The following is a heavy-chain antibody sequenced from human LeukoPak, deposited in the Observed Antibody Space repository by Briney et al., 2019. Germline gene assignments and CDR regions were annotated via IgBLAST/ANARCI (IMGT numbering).Heavy chain of an antibody. CDR1: GGSISSHY. CDR3: ARDRVDTAMVGYYYYYYMDV. J-gene: IGHJ6*03. CDR2: IYYSGST. D-gene: IGHD5-18*01. Sequence: PETLSLTCTVSGGSISSHYWSWIRQPPGKGLEWIGYIYYSGSTNYNPSLKSRVTISVDTSKNQFSLKLSSVTAADTAVYYCARDRVDTAMVGYYYYYYMDVWGKGTTVTVSS. V-gene: IGHV4-59*11.